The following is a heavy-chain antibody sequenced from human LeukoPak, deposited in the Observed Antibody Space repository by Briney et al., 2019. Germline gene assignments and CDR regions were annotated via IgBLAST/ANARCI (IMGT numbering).Heavy chain of an antibody. D-gene: IGHD3-22*01. J-gene: IGHJ3*02. CDR1: GFTFDDYG. CDR3: ARGPSMIVVVSTAFDI. CDR2: IIWSGGST. V-gene: IGHV3-20*04. Sequence: GGSLRLSCAASGFTFDDYGMSWVRQAPGKGLEWVSGIIWSGGSTGYADSVKGRFTISRDNAKNSLYLQMNSLRAEDTAVYYCARGPSMIVVVSTAFDIWGQGTMVTVSS.